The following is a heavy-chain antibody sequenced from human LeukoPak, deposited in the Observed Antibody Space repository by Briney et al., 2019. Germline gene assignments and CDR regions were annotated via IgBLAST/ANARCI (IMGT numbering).Heavy chain of an antibody. D-gene: IGHD3-9*01. Sequence: GGSLRLSCAASGFPFSTYGMHWVRQAPGKGLEWVAFIRYDGSNRNYADSVKGRFTISRDNSKNTLYLQMNSLRAEDTAVYYCAKGVKVPLLRYFSYYMDVWGKGTTVTISS. V-gene: IGHV3-30*02. CDR2: IRYDGSNR. CDR1: GFPFSTYG. CDR3: AKGVKVPLLRYFSYYMDV. J-gene: IGHJ6*03.